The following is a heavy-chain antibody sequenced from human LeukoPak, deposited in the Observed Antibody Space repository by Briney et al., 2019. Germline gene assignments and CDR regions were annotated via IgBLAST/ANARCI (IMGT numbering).Heavy chain of an antibody. CDR3: AKEGSRLRFDFDA. J-gene: IGHJ4*02. Sequence: PGGTLTLTCAASGVTFSSFARSWFRQPPGKGLEWISAAGTAANTSYAASVKGRFTISRDNSKNSLYLQMNSLGAEDTAVYYCAKEGSRLRFDFDAWSRGTLVTVSS. CDR1: GVTFSSFA. D-gene: IGHD3-16*01. CDR2: AGTAANT. V-gene: IGHV3-23*01.